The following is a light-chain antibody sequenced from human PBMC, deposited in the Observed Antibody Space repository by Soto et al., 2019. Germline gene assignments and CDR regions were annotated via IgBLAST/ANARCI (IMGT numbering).Light chain of an antibody. CDR3: ALSANPLNT. J-gene: IGKJ4*02. Sequence: LTMSPVAVALYPGEGAALSCSAIQSLSNNIYLAWYQQKPGQAPRLLIYGASSRATGIPNRFSGSGSGTDFTLTISSLEAEDFARYKSALSANPLNTFCEVGKLDI. V-gene: IGKV3-20*01. CDR1: QSLSNNIY. CDR2: GAS.